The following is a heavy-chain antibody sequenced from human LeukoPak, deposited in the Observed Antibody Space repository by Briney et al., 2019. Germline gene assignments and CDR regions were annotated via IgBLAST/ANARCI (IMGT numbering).Heavy chain of an antibody. CDR3: AKDHFLQTYYFDY. CDR1: GFSFSTYW. V-gene: IGHV3-7*01. J-gene: IGHJ4*02. CDR2: IKQDGSEK. Sequence: PGGSLRLSCAASGFSFSTYWMSWVRQAPGKGLEWVANIKQDGSEKYYVDSVKGRFTISRDNSKNTLYLQMNSLRAEDTAVYYCAKDHFLQTYYFDYWGQGTLVTVSS. D-gene: IGHD2/OR15-2a*01.